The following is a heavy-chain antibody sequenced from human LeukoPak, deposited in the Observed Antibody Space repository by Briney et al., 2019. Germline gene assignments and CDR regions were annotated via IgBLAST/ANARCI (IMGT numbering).Heavy chain of an antibody. CDR2: VNVNGRSA. CDR1: GFTFSNYW. J-gene: IGHJ4*02. D-gene: IGHD1-20*01. V-gene: IGHV3-74*01. CDR3: VRDHNWAFDY. Sequence: GGSLRLACEASGFTFSNYWMHWVRQAPGKGLVWVAYVNVNGRSAASADSVKGRFTISRDDARNSLYLQMNSLRAEDTAVYYCVRDHNWAFDYWGQGTLVTVSS.